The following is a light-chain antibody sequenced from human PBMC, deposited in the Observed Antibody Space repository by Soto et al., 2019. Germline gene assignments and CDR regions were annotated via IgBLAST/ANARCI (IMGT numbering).Light chain of an antibody. J-gene: IGKJ1*01. Sequence: EIVMTQSPAPLSVSPGERATLSGGASQSVSSNLAWYQQKPGQAPRRLIYGASTRATGIPARFSGSGSGTEFTLTISSLQSEDFAVYYCQQYNNWPRTFGQGTKVDI. V-gene: IGKV3-15*01. CDR3: QQYNNWPRT. CDR1: QSVSSN. CDR2: GAS.